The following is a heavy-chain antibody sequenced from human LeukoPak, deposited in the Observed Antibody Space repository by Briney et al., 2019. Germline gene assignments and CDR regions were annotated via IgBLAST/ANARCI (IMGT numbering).Heavy chain of an antibody. Sequence: GGSLRLSCAASGFTFSSYEMNWVRQAPGKGLEWVSYISSSGSTIYYADSVKGRFTISRDNAKNSLYLQMNSLRAEDTAVYCCARGNYCSGGSCYQTASFDYWGQGTLVTVSS. CDR1: GFTFSSYE. V-gene: IGHV3-48*03. D-gene: IGHD2-15*01. CDR3: ARGNYCSGGSCYQTASFDY. CDR2: ISSSGSTI. J-gene: IGHJ4*02.